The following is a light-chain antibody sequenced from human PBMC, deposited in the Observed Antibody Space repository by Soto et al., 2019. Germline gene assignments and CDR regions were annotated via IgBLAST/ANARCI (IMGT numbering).Light chain of an antibody. Sequence: DIQMTQSPSTLSASVGDRVTITCRASQSISSWLAWYQQKPGKAPKVLIYKASSLESGVPSRFSGSGSETEVTLTISSLQPDDFATYYCQQYHSLNTFGQGTKLEI. CDR1: QSISSW. V-gene: IGKV1-5*03. CDR2: KAS. CDR3: QQYHSLNT. J-gene: IGKJ2*01.